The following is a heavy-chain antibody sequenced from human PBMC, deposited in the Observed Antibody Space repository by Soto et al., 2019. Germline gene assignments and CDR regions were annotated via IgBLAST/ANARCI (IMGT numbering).Heavy chain of an antibody. J-gene: IGHJ6*02. Sequence: QVPLQESGPGLVKPSETLSLSCTVSGGSISNYYWSWFRQTPGKGLEWIGYVHDSWGSNYNPSLKRLVAISLDTSNIQFSLKLSAVTATDAAVYYCARRGFGALHGLGDVWGQGTTFTVSS. CDR3: ARRGFGALHGLGDV. CDR2: VHDSWGS. CDR1: GGSISNYY. D-gene: IGHD3-10*01. V-gene: IGHV4-59*12.